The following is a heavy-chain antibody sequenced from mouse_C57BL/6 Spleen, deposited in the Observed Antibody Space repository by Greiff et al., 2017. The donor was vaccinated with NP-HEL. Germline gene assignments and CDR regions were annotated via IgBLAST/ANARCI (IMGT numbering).Heavy chain of an antibody. D-gene: IGHD2-9*01. CDR1: GYTFTEYT. CDR2: FYPGSGSI. J-gene: IGHJ2*01. V-gene: IGHV1-62-2*01. Sequence: QVQLQQSGAELVKPGASVKLSCKASGYTFTEYTIHWVKQRSGQGLEWIGWFYPGSGSIKYNEKFKDKATLTADKSSSTVYMELSRLTSEDSAVYFCARHEHPYYGYDVGYFDYWGQGTTLTVSS. CDR3: ARHEHPYYGYDVGYFDY.